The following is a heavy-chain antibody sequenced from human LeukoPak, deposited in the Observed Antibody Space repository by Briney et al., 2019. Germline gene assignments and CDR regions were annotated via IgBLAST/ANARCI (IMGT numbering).Heavy chain of an antibody. CDR2: ISAYNGNT. D-gene: IGHD3-3*01. Sequence: ASVKVSCKASGYTFTSYGISWVRQAPGQGLEWMGWISAYNGNTNYAQKLQGRVTMTTDTSTSTAYMELRSLRSDDTAVYYCARSPGGFLEWLFGYWGQGTLVTVSS. CDR1: GYTFTSYG. J-gene: IGHJ4*02. CDR3: ARSPGGFLEWLFGY. V-gene: IGHV1-18*01.